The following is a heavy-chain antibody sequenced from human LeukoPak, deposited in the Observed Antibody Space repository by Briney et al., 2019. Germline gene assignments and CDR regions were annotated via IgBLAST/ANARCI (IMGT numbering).Heavy chain of an antibody. Sequence: SETLSLTCTVSGGSISSGGYSWSWIRQPPGKGLEWIGYIYHSGSTYYNPSLKSRVTISVDRSKNQFSLKLSSVTAADTAVYYCARESAVTTDAFDIWGQGTMVTVSS. V-gene: IGHV4-30-2*01. D-gene: IGHD4-11*01. CDR3: ARESAVTTDAFDI. J-gene: IGHJ3*02. CDR1: GGSISSGGYS. CDR2: IYHSGST.